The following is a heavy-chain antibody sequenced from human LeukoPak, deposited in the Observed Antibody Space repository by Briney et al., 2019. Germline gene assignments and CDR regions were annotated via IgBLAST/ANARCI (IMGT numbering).Heavy chain of an antibody. D-gene: IGHD3-9*01. CDR2: IYSSGST. CDR3: ARDTKGNYDSLTGYYHNYYYGMDV. V-gene: IGHV4-4*07. Sequence: SETLSLTCTVSGGSISSYYWSWIRQPAGKGLQWIGRIYSSGSTKYNPSLRSRATMSLDTSKNQFSLRLSTVTAADTAVYYCARDTKGNYDSLTGYYHNYYYGMDVWGQGTTVTVSS. J-gene: IGHJ6*02. CDR1: GGSISSYY.